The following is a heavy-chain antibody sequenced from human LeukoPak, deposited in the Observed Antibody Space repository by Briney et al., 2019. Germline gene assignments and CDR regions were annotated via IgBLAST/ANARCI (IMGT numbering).Heavy chain of an antibody. CDR2: INPNSGGT. V-gene: IGHV1-2*02. Sequence: ASVKVSCKASGYTFTGYYMHWVRQAPGQGLEWMGWINPNSGGTNYAQKFQGRVTMTRDTSISTAYMELSRLRSDDTAVYYCARAPYVYNWFDPWGQGTLVTVSS. CDR1: GYTFTGYY. CDR3: ARAPYVYNWFDP. D-gene: IGHD3-16*01. J-gene: IGHJ5*02.